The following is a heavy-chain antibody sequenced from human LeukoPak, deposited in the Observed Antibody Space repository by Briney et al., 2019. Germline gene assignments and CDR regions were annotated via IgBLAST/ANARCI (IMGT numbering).Heavy chain of an antibody. CDR2: ISSNSATT. J-gene: IGHJ4*02. V-gene: IGHV3-48*01. Sequence: GGSLRLSCAASGFTFSSYAMSWVRQVPGKGLEWISYISSNSATTYYADSVKGRFTISRDNAKNSLYLHMNSLRADDTAVYYCARDTRSLIDYWGQGTLVTVSS. CDR3: ARDTRSLIDY. D-gene: IGHD1-26*01. CDR1: GFTFSSYA.